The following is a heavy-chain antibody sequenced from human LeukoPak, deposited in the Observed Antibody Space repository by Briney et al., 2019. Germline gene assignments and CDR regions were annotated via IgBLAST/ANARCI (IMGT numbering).Heavy chain of an antibody. Sequence: GGSLRLSCAASGFTFSSCAMSWVRQAPGKGLEWVSAISGSGGSTYYADSVKGRFTISRDNSKNTLSLQMNSLRAEDTAVYFCAKGAVAGNQKPGGYWGQGTLVTVSS. D-gene: IGHD6-19*01. J-gene: IGHJ4*02. V-gene: IGHV3-23*01. CDR3: AKGAVAGNQKPGGY. CDR2: ISGSGGST. CDR1: GFTFSSCA.